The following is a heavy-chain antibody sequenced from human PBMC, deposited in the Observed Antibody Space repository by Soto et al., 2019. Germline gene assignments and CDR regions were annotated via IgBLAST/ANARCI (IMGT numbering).Heavy chain of an antibody. Sequence: GGSLRLSCAASGFTFSSYGMHWVRQAPGKGLEWVAVISYDGSNKYYADSVKGRFTISRDNSKNTLYLQMNSLRAEDTAVYYCAKDMVRSWYPTNYYYYGMDVWGQGTTVTVSS. CDR2: ISYDGSNK. J-gene: IGHJ6*02. D-gene: IGHD6-13*01. V-gene: IGHV3-30*18. CDR3: AKDMVRSWYPTNYYYYGMDV. CDR1: GFTFSSYG.